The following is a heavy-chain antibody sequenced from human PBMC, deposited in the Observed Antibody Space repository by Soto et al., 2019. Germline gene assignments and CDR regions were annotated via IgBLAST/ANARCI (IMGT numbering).Heavy chain of an antibody. J-gene: IGHJ5*02. CDR1: GGTFSNYA. Sequence: QVQLVQSGAEVKKPGSSVKVSCKASGGTFSNYAITWVRQAPGQGLEWVARIIPIFGTTNVAQKFQRRVTITASESTTPAYMELSGLKSDDTAVYYCAKDGGADGYFGNWLDPWGQGTLVTFSS. D-gene: IGHD5-12*01. CDR2: IIPIFGTT. CDR3: AKDGGADGYFGNWLDP. V-gene: IGHV1-69*15.